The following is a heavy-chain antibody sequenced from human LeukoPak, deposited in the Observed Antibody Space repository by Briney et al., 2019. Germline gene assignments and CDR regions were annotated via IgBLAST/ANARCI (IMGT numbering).Heavy chain of an antibody. CDR1: GGSFSGYY. CDR2: INHSGDT. Sequence: SETLSLTCAVYGGSFSGYYWTRLRQPPGKGLEWIGEINHSGDTNYNPSLKSRVTISVDTSKNQFSLKLSSVTAADTAVYYCVRGRVKGKYWGQGTLVTVSS. J-gene: IGHJ4*01. V-gene: IGHV4-34*01. D-gene: IGHD2/OR15-2a*01. CDR3: VRGRVKGKY.